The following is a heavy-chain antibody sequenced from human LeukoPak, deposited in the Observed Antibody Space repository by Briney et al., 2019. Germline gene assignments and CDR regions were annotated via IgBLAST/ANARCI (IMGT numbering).Heavy chain of an antibody. V-gene: IGHV3-23*01. CDR1: GFTFSSFA. Sequence: PGWSLTLSCTASGFTFSSFAMTWVRQAPGKGLEWVSGISGSGANTYYAYSVTGRYTISRDNSKNTVYLQMNSLRAEDTAVYYCAKDQSRVGGSDPFDNWGQGTLVVVSS. CDR2: ISGSGANT. J-gene: IGHJ4*02. D-gene: IGHD1-26*01. CDR3: AKDQSRVGGSDPFDN.